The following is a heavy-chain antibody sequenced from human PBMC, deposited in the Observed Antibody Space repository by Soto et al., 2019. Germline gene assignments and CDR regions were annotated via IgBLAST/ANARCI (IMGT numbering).Heavy chain of an antibody. D-gene: IGHD2-15*01. CDR1: GYTFTSYY. Sequence: WASVKVSCKASGYTFTSYYMHWVRQAPGQGLEWMGIINPSGGSTSYAQKFQGRVTMTRDTSTSTVYMELSSLRSEDTAVYYCARSHRVLGCSGGSCPKYYYYYGMDVWGQGTTVTVSS. V-gene: IGHV1-46*01. CDR3: ARSHRVLGCSGGSCPKYYYYYGMDV. CDR2: INPSGGST. J-gene: IGHJ6*02.